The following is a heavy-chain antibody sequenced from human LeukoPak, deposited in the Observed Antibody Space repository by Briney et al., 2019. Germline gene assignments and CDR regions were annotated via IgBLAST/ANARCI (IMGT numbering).Heavy chain of an antibody. CDR2: INTSGST. J-gene: IGHJ4*02. Sequence: SQTLSLTCTVSGGSISSGSYYWSWIRQPAGKGLEWIGRINTSGSTNYNPSLKSRVTMSVDTSKNQFSLKLSSVTAADTAVYYCARDSYSSPKFDYWGQGTLVTVSS. D-gene: IGHD6-13*01. CDR1: GGSISSGSYY. V-gene: IGHV4-61*02. CDR3: ARDSYSSPKFDY.